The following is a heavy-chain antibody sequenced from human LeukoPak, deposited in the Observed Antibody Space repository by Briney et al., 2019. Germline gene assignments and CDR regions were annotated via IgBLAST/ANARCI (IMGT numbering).Heavy chain of an antibody. CDR1: GGSFSGYY. J-gene: IGHJ4*02. CDR2: INHSGST. D-gene: IGHD1-26*01. V-gene: IGHV4-34*01. Sequence: SETLSLTCAVYGGSFSGYYWSWIRQPPGKGLEWIGEINHSGSTNYNPSLKSRVTLSVDTSKNQFSLKLSSVTAADTAVYYCASVKWDLSFDFWGQGTLVTVSS. CDR3: ASVKWDLSFDF.